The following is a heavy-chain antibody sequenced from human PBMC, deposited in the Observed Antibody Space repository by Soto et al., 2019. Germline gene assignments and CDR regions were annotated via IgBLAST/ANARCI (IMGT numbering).Heavy chain of an antibody. CDR3: ARWASTTDYYGSGSYIRYNWFDP. CDR2: IHYSGST. V-gene: IGHV4-39*01. CDR1: GGSIRSSSYY. D-gene: IGHD3-10*01. Sequence: SETLSLTCTVSGGSIRSSSYYWGWIRQPPGKGLEWIGSIHYSGSTYYNPSLKSRVTISVDTSKNQFSLKLSSVTAADTAVYYCARWASTTDYYGSGSYIRYNWFDPWGQGTLVTVS. J-gene: IGHJ5*02.